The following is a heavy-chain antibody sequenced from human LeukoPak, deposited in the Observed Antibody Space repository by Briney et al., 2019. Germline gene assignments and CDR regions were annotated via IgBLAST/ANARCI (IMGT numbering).Heavy chain of an antibody. Sequence: PGGSLRLSCAASGFTFSTYALTWVRQAPGKGLEWVSAISGSGGITYYAHSVKGRFTISRDNSKGTLYLQMNSLRAEDTAMYYCVKDSSKRGCFDPWGQGTLVTVPS. CDR3: VKDSSKRGCFDP. CDR1: GFTFSTYA. CDR2: ISGSGGIT. D-gene: IGHD6-13*01. V-gene: IGHV3-23*01. J-gene: IGHJ5*02.